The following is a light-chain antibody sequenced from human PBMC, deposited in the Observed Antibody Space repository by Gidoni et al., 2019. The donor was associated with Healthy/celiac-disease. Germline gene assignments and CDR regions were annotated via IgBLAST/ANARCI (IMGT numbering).Light chain of an antibody. J-gene: IGLJ2*01. CDR1: SSNIGNNY. V-gene: IGLV1-51*02. CDR3: GTWDSSLSADVV. Sequence: QSVLTQPPSVSAAPGQKVTISCSGSSSNIGNNYVSWYQQHPGTAPKLLIYENNKRPSGIPDRFSGSKSGTSATLGITGLQTGDEADYYCGTWDSSLSADVVFGGGTKLTV. CDR2: ENN.